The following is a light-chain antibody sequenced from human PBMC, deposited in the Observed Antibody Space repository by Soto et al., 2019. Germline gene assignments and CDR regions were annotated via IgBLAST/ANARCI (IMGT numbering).Light chain of an antibody. CDR2: TNS. CDR1: NSNIGRNH. J-gene: IGLJ1*01. V-gene: IGLV1-44*01. Sequence: QSVLTQPPSVSGTPGQRVTISCSGGNSNIGRNHVSWYQEFPGTAPKLLISTNSRRPSWVPDRFSGSKSGTSASLAISGLRSEDESVYYCGASDDTVYVFGSGTKVTVL. CDR3: GASDDTVYV.